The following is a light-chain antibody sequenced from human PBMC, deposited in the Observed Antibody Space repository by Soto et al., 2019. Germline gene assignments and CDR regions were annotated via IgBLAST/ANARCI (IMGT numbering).Light chain of an antibody. V-gene: IGLV2-8*01. Sequence: QSALTQPPSASGSPGQSVTISCTGTSSDVGLYNYVSWYQQYPGKAPKLIIYEVNKRPSGVPDRFSGSKSGNTASLTVSGLQAEDEGDYYCSSYAGSNNWRVFGGGTKLTVL. CDR3: SSYAGSNNWRV. CDR1: SSDVGLYNY. CDR2: EVN. J-gene: IGLJ3*02.